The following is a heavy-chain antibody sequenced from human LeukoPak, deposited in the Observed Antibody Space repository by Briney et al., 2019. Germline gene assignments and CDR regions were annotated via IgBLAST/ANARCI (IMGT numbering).Heavy chain of an antibody. CDR1: GFTVSSNY. D-gene: IGHD3-22*01. V-gene: IGHV3-53*01. Sequence: PGGSLRLSCAASGFTVSSNYMSWVRQAPGKGLEWVSVIYSGGSTYYADSVKGRFTISRDNSKNTLYLQMNSLRAEDTAVYYCARFTYYYDSSGFDYWGQGTLVTVSS. J-gene: IGHJ4*02. CDR2: IYSGGST. CDR3: ARFTYYYDSSGFDY.